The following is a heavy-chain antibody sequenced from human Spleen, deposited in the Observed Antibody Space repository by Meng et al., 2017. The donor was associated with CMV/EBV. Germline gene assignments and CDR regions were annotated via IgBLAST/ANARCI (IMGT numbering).Heavy chain of an antibody. J-gene: IGHJ6*02. CDR1: GFTFDDYA. CDR3: ARARYCSSTSCYREMDYYYGMDV. Sequence: GESLKISCAASGFTFDDYAMHWVRQAPGKGLEWVSYISSSSSTIYYADSVKGRFTISRDNAKNSLYLQMNSLRAEDTAVYYCARARYCSSTSCYREMDYYYGMDVWGQGTTVTVSS. V-gene: IGHV3-48*04. D-gene: IGHD2-2*01. CDR2: ISSSSSTI.